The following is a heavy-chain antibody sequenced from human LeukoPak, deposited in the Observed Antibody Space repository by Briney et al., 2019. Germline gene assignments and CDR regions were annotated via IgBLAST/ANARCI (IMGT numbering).Heavy chain of an antibody. CDR3: ARARNDYDSNGFSFLDF. CDR1: GFIVSSNY. J-gene: IGHJ4*02. D-gene: IGHD3-22*01. Sequence: QTGGSLRLSCAASGFIVSSNYMSWVRQAPGKGLEWVSIIYSGGSTYYADSVKGRFTISRDNSKNTLYLQMNSLRAEDTALYYCARARNDYDSNGFSFLDFWGQGTLVTVSS. CDR2: IYSGGST. V-gene: IGHV3-53*01.